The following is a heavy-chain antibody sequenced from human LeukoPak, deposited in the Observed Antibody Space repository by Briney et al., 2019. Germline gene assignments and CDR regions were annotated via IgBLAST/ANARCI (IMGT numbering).Heavy chain of an antibody. CDR3: AIGANPDFDY. CDR1: GFTFSSYS. V-gene: IGHV3-21*01. D-gene: IGHD3-16*01. J-gene: IGHJ4*02. Sequence: PGGSLRLSCAASGFTFSSYSMNWVRQAPGKGLEWVSSISSSSSYIYYADSVKSRFTISRDNAKNSLYLQMNSLRAEDTAVYYCAIGANPDFDYWGQGTLVTVSS. CDR2: ISSSSSYI.